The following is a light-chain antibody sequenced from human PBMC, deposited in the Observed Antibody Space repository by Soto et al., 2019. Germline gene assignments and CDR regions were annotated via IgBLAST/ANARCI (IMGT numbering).Light chain of an antibody. CDR2: STN. J-gene: IGLJ2*01. CDR1: SGSVSTGYY. Sequence: QAVVTQEPSFSVSPGGTVTLTCGLSSGSVSTGYYPSWYQQTPGQAPRTLIYSTNTRSSGVPDRFSGSILGNKAALTITGAQADDESDYYCVLYMGNGISVFGGGTKLTVL. CDR3: VLYMGNGISV. V-gene: IGLV8-61*01.